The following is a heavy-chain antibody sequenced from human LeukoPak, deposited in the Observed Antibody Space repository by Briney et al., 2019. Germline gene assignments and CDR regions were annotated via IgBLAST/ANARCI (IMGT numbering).Heavy chain of an antibody. D-gene: IGHD2-2*02. CDR2: MNPNSGNT. V-gene: IGHV1-8*03. Sequence: ASVKVSCKASGYTFTSYDINWVRQATGQGLEWMGWMNPNSGNTGYAQKFQGRVTITRNTSISTAYMELSSLRSEDTAVYYCARAPKLQLLYVAFDIWGQGTMVTVSS. CDR3: ARAPKLQLLYVAFDI. CDR1: GYTFTSYD. J-gene: IGHJ3*02.